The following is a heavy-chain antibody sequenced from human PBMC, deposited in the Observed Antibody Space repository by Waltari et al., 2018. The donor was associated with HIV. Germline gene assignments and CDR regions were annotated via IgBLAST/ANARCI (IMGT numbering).Heavy chain of an antibody. V-gene: IGHV1-18*01. Sequence: QVQLVQSGAEVKQPGAPVKVSCKASGYSFTSYGISWVRQAPGHGLEWMGWISAYNGNTNYAQKFQGRVTMTRDTSTSTVYMELRSLRSDDTAVYYCARVRIGAYDSSGYYPAVYWGRGTLVTVSS. CDR3: ARVRIGAYDSSGYYPAVY. D-gene: IGHD3-22*01. CDR1: GYSFTSYG. J-gene: IGHJ4*02. CDR2: ISAYNGNT.